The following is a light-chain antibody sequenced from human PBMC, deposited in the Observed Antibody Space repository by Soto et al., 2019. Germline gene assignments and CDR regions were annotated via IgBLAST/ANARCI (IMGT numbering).Light chain of an antibody. CDR2: AAS. J-gene: IGKJ1*01. CDR3: QHSNSYPWT. CDR1: QIISSW. V-gene: IGKV1-5*01. Sequence: DIQITQSPSTLSGPVGDRVTITCLASQIISSWLAWYQQKPRKAPKLLIYAASSLESGVPSRFSGSGSGTEFTLTISSLQPDDFATYYCQHSNSYPWTFGQGTKVDIK.